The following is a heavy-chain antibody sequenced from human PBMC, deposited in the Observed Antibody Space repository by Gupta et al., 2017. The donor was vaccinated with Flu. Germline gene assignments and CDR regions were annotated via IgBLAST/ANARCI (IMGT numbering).Heavy chain of an antibody. V-gene: IGHV3-64D*06. J-gene: IGHJ4*02. CDR2: ISITGTNT. Sequence: DVQLVESGGGLVHPGGSLRLSCSASGFIFSNFAMHWVRQAPGKGLEYLSVISITGTNTYYADSVKGRFTISRDNSQYTLFLQMNSLRSEDTAIYYCVKDVGGEGNYWGQGTLVTVSS. CDR1: GFIFSNFA. D-gene: IGHD3-16*01. CDR3: VKDVGGEGNY.